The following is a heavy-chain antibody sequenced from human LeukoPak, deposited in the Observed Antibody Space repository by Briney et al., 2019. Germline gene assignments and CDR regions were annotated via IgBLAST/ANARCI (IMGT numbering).Heavy chain of an antibody. J-gene: IGHJ6*02. Sequence: PGRSLRLSCAASGFTFRSYGMHWVRQAPGKGLEWVAFISYDGSNKYYADSVKGRFTISRDNSKNTLYLQMNSLRAEDTAVYYCAKDREAMSALGYYYGMDVWGQGTTVTVSS. D-gene: IGHD5-18*01. CDR1: GFTFRSYG. CDR3: AKDREAMSALGYYYGMDV. CDR2: ISYDGSNK. V-gene: IGHV3-30*18.